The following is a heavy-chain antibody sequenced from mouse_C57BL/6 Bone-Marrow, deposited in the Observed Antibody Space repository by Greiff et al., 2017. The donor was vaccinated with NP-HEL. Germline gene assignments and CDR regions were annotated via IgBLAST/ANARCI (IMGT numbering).Heavy chain of an antibody. CDR3: ARRYYYGSSHYFDY. D-gene: IGHD1-1*01. V-gene: IGHV1-64*01. CDR2: IHPNSGST. Sequence: QVQLKQPGAELVKPGASVKLSCKASGYTFTSYWMHWVKQRPGQGLEWIGMIHPNSGSTNYNAKFKSKATLTVDKSSSTAYMQLSSLTSEDSAVYYCARRYYYGSSHYFDYWGQGTTLTVSS. CDR1: GYTFTSYW. J-gene: IGHJ2*01.